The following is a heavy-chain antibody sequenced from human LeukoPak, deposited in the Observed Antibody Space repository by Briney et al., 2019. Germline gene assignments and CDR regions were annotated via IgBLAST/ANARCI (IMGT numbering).Heavy chain of an antibody. J-gene: IGHJ4*02. D-gene: IGHD3-10*01. V-gene: IGHV3-43D*03. CDR1: GFTFDDYA. Sequence: GGSLRLSCAASGFTFDDYAMHWVRQAPGKGLEWVSLITWDGGSTYYADSVKGRFTISRDNSKNSLYLQMNSLRAEDTSLYYCAKDMAAYYYASGNIDYWGQGTLVTVSS. CDR3: AKDMAAYYYASGNIDY. CDR2: ITWDGGST.